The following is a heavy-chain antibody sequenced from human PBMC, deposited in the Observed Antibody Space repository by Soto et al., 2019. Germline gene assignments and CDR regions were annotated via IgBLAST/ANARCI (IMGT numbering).Heavy chain of an antibody. V-gene: IGHV3-23*01. J-gene: IGHJ4*02. CDR2: ISRSGGTT. CDR3: ANYYDSSGYYPLDY. Sequence: EVQLLESGGGLVQPGGSVRLSCAASGFTFTTYAMTWVRQALGKGLEWVSAISRSGGTTYYADSVKGRFTISRDNSKNTLYLQMNSLRAEDTAVYFCANYYDSSGYYPLDYWGQGTLVTVAS. D-gene: IGHD3-22*01. CDR1: GFTFTTYA.